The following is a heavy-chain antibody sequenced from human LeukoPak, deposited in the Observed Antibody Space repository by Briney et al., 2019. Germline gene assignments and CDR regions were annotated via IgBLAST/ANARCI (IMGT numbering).Heavy chain of an antibody. Sequence: GTSLRLSCVASGLTSKNYAMHWVRQTPDKGLEWVAVISDEETYRFHADSVKGRFTISRDSSMDTLYLFMNNLRVDDTAKYYCVREWCPEGGIEAGGLHYWGQGTLVIVSS. V-gene: IGHV3-30*04. D-gene: IGHD4/OR15-4a*01. CDR3: VREWCPEGGIEAGGLHY. CDR2: ISDEETYR. J-gene: IGHJ4*02. CDR1: GLTSKNYA.